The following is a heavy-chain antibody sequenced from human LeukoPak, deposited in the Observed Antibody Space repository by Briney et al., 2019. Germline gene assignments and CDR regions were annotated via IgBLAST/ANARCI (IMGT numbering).Heavy chain of an antibody. V-gene: IGHV3-30*02. CDR1: GFTFSSYG. CDR3: AREFSSGWYYFDY. Sequence: GGSLRLSCAASGFTFSSYGIHWVRQAPGKGLEWVAFIRYDGSNKYHADSVKGRFTISRDNSKNTVYLQMNSLRAEDTAVYYCAREFSSGWYYFDYWGQGTLVTVSS. D-gene: IGHD6-19*01. CDR2: IRYDGSNK. J-gene: IGHJ4*02.